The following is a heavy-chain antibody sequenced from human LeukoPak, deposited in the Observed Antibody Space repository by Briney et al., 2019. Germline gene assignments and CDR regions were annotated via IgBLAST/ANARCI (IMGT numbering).Heavy chain of an antibody. Sequence: NPSETLSLTCAVYGGSFSGYYWSWIRPPPGKGLEWIGEINHSGSTNYNPSLKSRVTISVDTSKNQFSLKLSSVTAADTAVYYCARETASGSYYWFDPWGQGTLVTVSS. D-gene: IGHD3-22*01. CDR2: INHSGST. V-gene: IGHV4-34*01. CDR3: ARETASGSYYWFDP. CDR1: GGSFSGYY. J-gene: IGHJ5*02.